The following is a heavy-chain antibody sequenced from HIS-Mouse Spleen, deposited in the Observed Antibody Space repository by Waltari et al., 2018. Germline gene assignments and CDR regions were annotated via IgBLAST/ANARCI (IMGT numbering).Heavy chain of an antibody. J-gene: IGHJ2*01. Sequence: QLQLQESGQGLVKPSETLSLTCTVSGGSISSSSSYWGGISQPPGKGLEWIGSIYYSGSTYYNPSLKSRVTISVDTSKNQFSLKLSSVTAADTAVYYCAREIPYSSSWYDWYFDLWGRGTLVTVSS. CDR3: AREIPYSSSWYDWYFDL. CDR2: IYYSGST. D-gene: IGHD6-13*01. CDR1: GGSISSSSSY. V-gene: IGHV4-39*07.